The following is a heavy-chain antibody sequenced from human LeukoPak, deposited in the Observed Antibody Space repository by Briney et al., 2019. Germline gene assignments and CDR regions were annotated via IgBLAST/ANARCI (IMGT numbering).Heavy chain of an antibody. CDR3: AREGGDCSSTSCYAYYYYYYMDV. CDR2: INPNSGGT. CDR1: GYTFNGYY. V-gene: IGHV1-2*02. J-gene: IGHJ6*03. Sequence: ASVKVSCKASGYTFNGYYMHWVRQAPGQGLEWMGWINPNSGGTNYAQKFQGRVTMTRDTSISTAYMELSRLRSDDTAVYYCAREGGDCSSTSCYAYYYYYYMDVWGKGTTVTISS. D-gene: IGHD2-2*01.